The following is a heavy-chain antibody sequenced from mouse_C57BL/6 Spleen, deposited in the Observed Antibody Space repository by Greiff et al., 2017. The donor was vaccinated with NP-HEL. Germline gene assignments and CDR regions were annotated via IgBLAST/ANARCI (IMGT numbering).Heavy chain of an antibody. V-gene: IGHV1-69*01. Sequence: QVHVKQPGAELVMPGASVKLSCKASGYTFTSYWMHWVKQRPGQGLEWIGEIDPSDSYTNYNQKFKGKSTLTVDKSSSTAYMQLSSLTSEDSAVYYCARLDYGSSYGYFDYWGQGTTLTVSS. CDR2: IDPSDSYT. CDR3: ARLDYGSSYGYFDY. CDR1: GYTFTSYW. J-gene: IGHJ2*01. D-gene: IGHD1-1*01.